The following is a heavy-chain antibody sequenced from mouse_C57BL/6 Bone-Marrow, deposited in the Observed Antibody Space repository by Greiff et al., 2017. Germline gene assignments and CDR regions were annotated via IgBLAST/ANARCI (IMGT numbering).Heavy chain of an antibody. V-gene: IGHV1-5*01. CDR3: TRCGYDPYWDFDV. Sequence: VHVKQSGTVLARPGASVKMSCKTSGYTFTSYWMHWVKQRPGQGLEWIGAIYPGNSDTSYNQKFKGKAKLTAVTSASTAYMELSSLTNEDSAVYYCTRCGYDPYWDFDVWGTGTTVTVSS. CDR2: IYPGNSDT. D-gene: IGHD2-2*01. J-gene: IGHJ1*03. CDR1: GYTFTSYW.